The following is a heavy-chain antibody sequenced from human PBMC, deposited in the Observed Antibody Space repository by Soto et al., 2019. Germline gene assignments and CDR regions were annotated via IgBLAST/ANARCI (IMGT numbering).Heavy chain of an antibody. CDR1: GFTFRNNV. V-gene: IGHV3-23*01. Sequence: GGSLRLSCAASGFTFRNNVLSWVRQAPGKGLDWVSGITGSGRDTYYADSVKGRFTISRDNSKNMVFLQMNSLRAKDTALYYCAKNGLDNSPSAIDSWGPGTLVTVSS. CDR3: AKNGLDNSPSAIDS. J-gene: IGHJ4*02. D-gene: IGHD2-8*01. CDR2: ITGSGRDT.